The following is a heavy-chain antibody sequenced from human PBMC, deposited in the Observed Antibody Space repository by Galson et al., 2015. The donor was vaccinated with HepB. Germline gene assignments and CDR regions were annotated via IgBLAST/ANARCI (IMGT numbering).Heavy chain of an antibody. D-gene: IGHD3-22*01. CDR2: ISAYNGNT. V-gene: IGHV1-18*04. CDR3: ERDFVYDDSSCYYFSSITAAFDI. CDR1: GYTFTSYG. J-gene: IGHJ3*02. Sequence: SVKVSCKASGYTFTSYGISWVRQAPGQGLEWMGWISAYNGNTNYAQKLQGRVTMTTDTSTSTAYMEMRSLRSDDTAVYYCERDFVYDDSSCYYFSSITAAFDIWGQGTMVTVSS.